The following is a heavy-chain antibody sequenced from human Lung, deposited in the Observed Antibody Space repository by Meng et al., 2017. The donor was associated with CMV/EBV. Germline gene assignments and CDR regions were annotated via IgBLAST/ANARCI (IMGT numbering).Heavy chain of an antibody. CDR2: IYYSGST. CDR3: ARCYDFWSGYYSQDHYYYYGMDV. CDR1: GGSISSYY. V-gene: IGHV4-59*01. Sequence: SXTVSGGSISSYYWSWIRQPPGKGLEWIGYIYYSGSTNYNPSLKSRVTISVDTSKNQFSLKLSSVTAADTAVYYCARCYDFWSGYYSQDHYYYYGMDVXGQGXTVTVSS. D-gene: IGHD3-3*01. J-gene: IGHJ6*02.